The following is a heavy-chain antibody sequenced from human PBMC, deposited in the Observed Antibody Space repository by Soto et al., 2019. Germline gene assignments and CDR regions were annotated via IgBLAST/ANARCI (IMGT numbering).Heavy chain of an antibody. Sequence: PSETLSLTCAVSGDSIIGIYHWAWIRQPPGRSLEWIASIFHTGTTYYTPSLKSRVTISVDTSKNQFSLRLSSVTAADSAVYYCARVDILTVYGCMDVWGQGTTVTVSS. D-gene: IGHD3-9*01. CDR3: ARVDILTVYGCMDV. CDR1: GDSIIGIYH. CDR2: IFHTGTT. V-gene: IGHV4-38-2*01. J-gene: IGHJ6*02.